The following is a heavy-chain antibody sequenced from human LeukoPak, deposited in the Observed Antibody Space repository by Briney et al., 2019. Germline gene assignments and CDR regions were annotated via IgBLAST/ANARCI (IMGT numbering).Heavy chain of an antibody. CDR2: INHSGGT. V-gene: IGHV4-34*01. CDR3: ARDRSSSWSAIHWFDP. CDR1: GGSFSGYY. J-gene: IGHJ5*02. D-gene: IGHD6-13*01. Sequence: SETLSLTCAVYGGSFSGYYWSWIRQPPGKGLEWIGEINHSGGTNYNPSLKSRVTISVGTSKNQFSLKLSSVTAADTAVYYCARDRSSSWSAIHWFDPWGQGTLVTVSS.